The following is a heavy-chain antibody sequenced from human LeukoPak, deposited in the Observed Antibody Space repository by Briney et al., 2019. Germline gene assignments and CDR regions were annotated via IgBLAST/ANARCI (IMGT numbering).Heavy chain of an antibody. J-gene: IGHJ6*02. CDR1: GGTFSSYA. CDR3: ARTMPPYGMDV. Sequence: SVTVSFAASGGTFSSYAISWVRQAPGQGLEWMGRIIPILGIANYAQKFQGRVTITADKSTSTAYMELSSLRSEDTAVYYCARTMPPYGMDVWGQGTTVTVSS. D-gene: IGHD2-2*01. V-gene: IGHV1-69*04. CDR2: IIPILGIA.